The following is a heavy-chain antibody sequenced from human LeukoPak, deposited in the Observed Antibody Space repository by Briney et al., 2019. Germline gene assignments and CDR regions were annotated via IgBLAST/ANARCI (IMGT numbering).Heavy chain of an antibody. CDR2: VYYTGST. CDR3: ARGADSSGYYSIFYFDY. Sequence: ETLSLTCTVSGGSISPYYWSWIRQPPGKGLEWIGYVYYTGSTYYNPSLKSRVTILIDTSKNQFSLKLTSVTAADTAVYYCARGADSSGYYSIFYFDYWGQGTLVTVSS. D-gene: IGHD3-22*01. J-gene: IGHJ4*02. CDR1: GGSISPYY. V-gene: IGHV4-59*01.